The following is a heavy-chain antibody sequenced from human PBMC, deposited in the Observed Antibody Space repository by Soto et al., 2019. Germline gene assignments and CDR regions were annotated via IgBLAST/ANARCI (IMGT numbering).Heavy chain of an antibody. J-gene: IGHJ3*02. CDR1: GYTFTNYA. Sequence: ASVKVSCKASGYTFTNYAMHWVRRAPGHRLEWMGWINTGNGNTKSSQKFQGRVTITRDTSATTAYMELSSLRSEDTAVYYCARGQWLVQGHAFDIWGQGTMVTVSS. D-gene: IGHD6-19*01. CDR2: INTGNGNT. V-gene: IGHV1-3*04. CDR3: ARGQWLVQGHAFDI.